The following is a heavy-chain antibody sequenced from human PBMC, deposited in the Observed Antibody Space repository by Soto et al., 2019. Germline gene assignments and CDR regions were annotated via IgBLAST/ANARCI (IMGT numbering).Heavy chain of an antibody. J-gene: IGHJ4*02. D-gene: IGHD1-26*01. CDR2: IYYSGST. V-gene: IGHV4-59*01. CDR1: GGSISSYY. Sequence: SETLSLTCTVSGGSISSYYWSWIRQPPGKGLEWIGYIYYSGSTNYNPSLKSRVTISVDTSKNQFSLKLSSVTAADTAVYYCASVSRIVGAASYFDYWGQGTLVTVSS. CDR3: ASVSRIVGAASYFDY.